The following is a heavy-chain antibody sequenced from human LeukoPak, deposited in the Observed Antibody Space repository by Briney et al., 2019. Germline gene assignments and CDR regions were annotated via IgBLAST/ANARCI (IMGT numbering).Heavy chain of an antibody. Sequence: GGSLRLSCAASGFTVSSNYMSWVRQAPGKGLEWVSVIYRGGSTYYADSVKGRFTISRDNSKNTLYLQMNSLRAEDTAVYYCARVRNAVAGIDYWGQGTLVTVSS. CDR1: GFTVSSNY. CDR2: IYRGGST. V-gene: IGHV3-66*01. CDR3: ARVRNAVAGIDY. D-gene: IGHD6-19*01. J-gene: IGHJ4*02.